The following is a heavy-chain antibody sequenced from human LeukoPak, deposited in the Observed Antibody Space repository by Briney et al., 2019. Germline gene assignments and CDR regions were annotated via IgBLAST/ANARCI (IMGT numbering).Heavy chain of an antibody. Sequence: PSETLSLTCAVYGGSFSGYYWSWIRQPPGKGLEWIGEINHSGSTNYNPSLKSRVTISVDTSKNQFSLKLSSVTAADTAVYYCERGANFFTRPTTPISIAVAGTYWFDPWGQGTLVTVSS. CDR1: GGSFSGYY. CDR2: INHSGST. D-gene: IGHD6-19*01. V-gene: IGHV4-34*01. CDR3: ERGANFFTRPTTPISIAVAGTYWFDP. J-gene: IGHJ5*02.